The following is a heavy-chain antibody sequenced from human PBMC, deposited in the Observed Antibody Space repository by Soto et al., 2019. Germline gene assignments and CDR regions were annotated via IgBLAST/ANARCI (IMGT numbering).Heavy chain of an antibody. CDR3: ARGRYGDY. CDR1: GYIFTTYG. J-gene: IGHJ4*02. Sequence: QVHLVQSGAEVKKPGASVKVSCKGSGYIFTTYGITCVRQAPGQGLEWMGWISAHNGNTNYAQKLQGRVTVTRDTSTSTAYMELRNLRSDDTAGYYCARGRYGDYWGQGALVTVSS. D-gene: IGHD1-1*01. V-gene: IGHV1-18*01. CDR2: ISAHNGNT.